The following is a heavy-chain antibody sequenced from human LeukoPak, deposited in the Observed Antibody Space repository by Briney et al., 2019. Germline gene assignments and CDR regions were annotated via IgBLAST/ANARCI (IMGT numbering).Heavy chain of an antibody. CDR1: GITLSNYG. D-gene: IGHD3-22*01. CDR3: AKRGVVIRVILVGFHKEAYYFDS. J-gene: IGHJ4*02. Sequence: GGSLRLSCAVSGITLSNYGMSWVRQAPGKGLEWVAAISDSGGRTNYADSVKGRFTISRDNPKNTLYLQMNSLRAEDTAVYFCAKRGVVIRVILVGFHKEAYYFDSWGQGALVTVSS. V-gene: IGHV3-23*01. CDR2: ISDSGGRT.